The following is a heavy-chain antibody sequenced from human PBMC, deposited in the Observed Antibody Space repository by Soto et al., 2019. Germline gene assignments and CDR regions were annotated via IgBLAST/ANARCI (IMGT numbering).Heavy chain of an antibody. J-gene: IGHJ6*02. CDR3: ERDYVPEVYSSSWYDEYYGIDV. CDR1: GDSVSSNSAA. V-gene: IGHV6-1*01. D-gene: IGHD6-13*01. CDR2: TYYRSKWYN. Sequence: SQTLSLTCSISGDSVSSNSAAWNWIRQSPSRGLEWLGRTYYRSKWYNDYAVSLKSRITINPDTSKNQFSLQLNSVTPEDTAVYYCERDYVPEVYSSSWYDEYYGIDVWGQGTTVTVSS.